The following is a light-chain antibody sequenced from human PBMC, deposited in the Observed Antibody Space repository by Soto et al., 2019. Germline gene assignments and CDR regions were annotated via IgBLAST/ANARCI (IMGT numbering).Light chain of an antibody. CDR3: LQDYNYPFT. V-gene: IGKV1-6*01. CDR1: QGIRNN. J-gene: IGKJ2*01. Sequence: AIQMTQSPSSLSASVGDRVAITCRASQGIRNNLGWYQQKPGKAPKLLIYAASSLQSGVPSRFSGSGSGTYFTLTISRLQPEDFAVYFCLQDYNYPFTFGQGTKLEIK. CDR2: AAS.